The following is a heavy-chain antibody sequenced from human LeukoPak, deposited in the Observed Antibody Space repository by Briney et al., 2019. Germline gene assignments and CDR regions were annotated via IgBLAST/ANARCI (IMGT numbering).Heavy chain of an antibody. V-gene: IGHV4-34*01. J-gene: IGHJ4*02. CDR2: INHSGST. Sequence: SETLSLTCAVYGGSFSGYYWSWIRQPPGKGLEWIGEINHSGSTNYNPSLKSRVTISVDTSKNQFSLKLSSVTAADTAEYYCARGVYYGGVPYHELDYWGQGTLVTVSS. CDR1: GGSFSGYY. D-gene: IGHD3-16*01. CDR3: ARGVYYGGVPYHELDY.